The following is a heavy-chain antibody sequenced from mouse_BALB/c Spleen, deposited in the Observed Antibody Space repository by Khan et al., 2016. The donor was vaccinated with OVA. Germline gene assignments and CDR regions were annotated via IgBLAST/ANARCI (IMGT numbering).Heavy chain of an antibody. J-gene: IGHJ4*01. CDR2: IWGDGNT. V-gene: IGHV2-3*01. Sequence: QVQLKQSGPGLVAPPQSLSITCTVSGFSLTSYGVSWVRQPPGKGLEWLGVIWGDGNTNYHSVLKSRLSISKDNSKSQVFLKLNSLQTDDTATYYCAKWAPFYAVDQWGQGTSVTVSS. CDR3: AKWAPFYAVDQ. CDR1: GFSLTSYG.